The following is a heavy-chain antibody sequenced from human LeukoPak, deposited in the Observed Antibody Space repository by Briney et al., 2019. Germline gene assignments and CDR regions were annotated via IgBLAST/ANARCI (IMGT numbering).Heavy chain of an antibody. CDR1: GGSISSYY. Sequence: SETLSLTCSVSGGSISSYYWSWIRQPAGKGREWIGRIYTTGNTDYNPSLKSRVTMSVDTSKNQFSLNLSSVTATDTAVYYCARDARGWSGFDYWGQGTLVTVSS. CDR2: IYTTGNT. CDR3: ARDARGWSGFDY. V-gene: IGHV4-4*07. J-gene: IGHJ4*02. D-gene: IGHD3-3*01.